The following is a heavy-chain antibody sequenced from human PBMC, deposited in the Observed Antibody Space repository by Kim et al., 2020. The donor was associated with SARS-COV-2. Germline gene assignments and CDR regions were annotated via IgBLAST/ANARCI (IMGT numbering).Heavy chain of an antibody. J-gene: IGHJ4*02. CDR2: ISYDGSNK. Sequence: GGSLRLSCAASGFTFSSYGMHWVRQAPGKGLEWVAVISYDGSNKYYADSVKGRFTISRDNSKNTLYLQMNSLRAEDTAVYYCAKGSGHFDYWGQGTLVTVSS. CDR1: GFTFSSYG. V-gene: IGHV3-30*18. CDR3: AKGSGHFDY. D-gene: IGHD3-10*01.